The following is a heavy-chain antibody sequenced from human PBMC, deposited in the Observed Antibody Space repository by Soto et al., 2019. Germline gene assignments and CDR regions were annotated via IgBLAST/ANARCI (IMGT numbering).Heavy chain of an antibody. CDR2: ITGSGREG. Sequence: GGSLRLSCVASGFSFSTFAISFFRQSPFKWLEWVSRITGSGREGYYADSVRGRFTISRDNSRNTLLLQMNSLRDDDTAVYFCAKDLSESDDFGDDWAPFDYWGRGTQVTVS. V-gene: IGHV3-23*01. D-gene: IGHD4-17*01. CDR3: AKDLSESDDFGDDWAPFDY. J-gene: IGHJ4*02. CDR1: GFSFSTFA.